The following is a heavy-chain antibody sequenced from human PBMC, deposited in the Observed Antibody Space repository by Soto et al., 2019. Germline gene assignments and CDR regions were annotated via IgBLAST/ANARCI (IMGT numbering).Heavy chain of an antibody. Sequence: QLQLQESGSGLVKPSQTLSLTCAVSGGSISSGGYSWSWIRQPPGKGLEWIGYIYHSGSTHYNPAVKSRVTISVDRSKNQFCLKLSSVTAADTAVYYCARGMTTVTTLDYWGQGTLVTVSS. CDR2: IYHSGST. D-gene: IGHD4-4*01. V-gene: IGHV4-30-2*01. J-gene: IGHJ4*02. CDR3: ARGMTTVTTLDY. CDR1: GGSISSGGYS.